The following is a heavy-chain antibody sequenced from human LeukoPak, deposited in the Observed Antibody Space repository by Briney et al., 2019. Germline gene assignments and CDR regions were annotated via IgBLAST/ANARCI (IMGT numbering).Heavy chain of an antibody. J-gene: IGHJ4*02. CDR2: IKQDGSEK. Sequence: GSLRLSCAASGFTFSSYWMSWVRQAPGKGLEWVANIKQDGSEKYYADSVKGRFTISRDNSKNTLYLQMNSLRAEDTAVYYCAKDERGGYFDYWGQGTLVTVSS. CDR3: AKDERGGYFDY. V-gene: IGHV3-7*01. D-gene: IGHD3-16*01. CDR1: GFTFSSYW.